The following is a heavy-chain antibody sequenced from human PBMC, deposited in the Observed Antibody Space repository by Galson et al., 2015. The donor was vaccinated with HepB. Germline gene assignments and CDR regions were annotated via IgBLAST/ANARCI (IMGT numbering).Heavy chain of an antibody. V-gene: IGHV1-69*13. CDR1: GGTFSSYA. CDR2: IIPIFGTA. CDR3: ARAMVRGVIMTVYYYYGMDV. J-gene: IGHJ6*02. D-gene: IGHD3-10*01. Sequence: SVKVSCKASGGTFSSYAISWVRQAPGQGLEWMGGIIPIFGTANYAQKFQGRVTITADESTSTAYMELSSLRSEDTAVYYCARAMVRGVIMTVYYYYGMDVWGQGTTVTVSS.